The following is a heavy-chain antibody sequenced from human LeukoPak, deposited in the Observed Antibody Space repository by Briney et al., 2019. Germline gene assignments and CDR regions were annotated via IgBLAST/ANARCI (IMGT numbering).Heavy chain of an antibody. D-gene: IGHD6-19*01. Sequence: SETLSLTCTVSGGSISSYYWTWVRQPPGEGLGWIGYIYFSGSANYNPSLKNRVTFSVDTSKDQFSLNLSSVTAADTAVYYCARGYTSGWSPALDIWGQGTMVTVSS. CDR3: ARGYTSGWSPALDI. V-gene: IGHV4-59*01. CDR1: GGSISSYY. J-gene: IGHJ3*02. CDR2: IYFSGSA.